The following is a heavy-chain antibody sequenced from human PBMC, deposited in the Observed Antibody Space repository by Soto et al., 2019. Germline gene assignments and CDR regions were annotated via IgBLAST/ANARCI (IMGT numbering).Heavy chain of an antibody. J-gene: IGHJ4*02. CDR1: GFTFSSYS. CDR3: AREKNYYDSSGYYYVSGFDY. V-gene: IGHV3-33*08. D-gene: IGHD3-22*01. CDR2: IWYDGNKK. Sequence: PGGSLRLSCAASGFTFSSYSMNWVRQAPGKGLEWVAVIWYDGNKKYYADPVKGQFTISRDNSKNTLYLQMNSLRAEDTAVYYCAREKNYYDSSGYYYVSGFDYWGLGTLVTVSS.